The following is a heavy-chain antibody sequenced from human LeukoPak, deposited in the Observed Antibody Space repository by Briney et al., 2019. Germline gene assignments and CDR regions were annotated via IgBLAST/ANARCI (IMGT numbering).Heavy chain of an antibody. CDR1: GFTFSSYA. CDR2: ISGSGGST. CDR3: ARVPATMANAILPFDY. Sequence: GGSLRLSCAASGFTFSSYAMSWVRQAPGKGLEWVSAISGSGGSTYYADSVKGRFTISRDNSKNTLYLQMNSLRAEDTAVYYCARVPATMANAILPFDYWGQGTLVTVSS. J-gene: IGHJ4*02. V-gene: IGHV3-23*01. D-gene: IGHD3-10*01.